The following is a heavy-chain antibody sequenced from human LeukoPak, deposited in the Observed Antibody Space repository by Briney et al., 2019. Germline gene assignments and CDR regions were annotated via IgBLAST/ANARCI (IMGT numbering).Heavy chain of an antibody. Sequence: GGSLRLSCAASGFTFSSYAMHWVRQAPGKGLEYVSAISSNGVSTYYANSVKGRFTISRDNSKNTLYLQMGSLSAEDMAVYYCARVRSGSYYGLDYWGQGTLVTVSS. V-gene: IGHV3-64*01. CDR2: ISSNGVST. CDR3: ARVRSGSYYGLDY. CDR1: GFTFSSYA. J-gene: IGHJ4*02. D-gene: IGHD1-26*01.